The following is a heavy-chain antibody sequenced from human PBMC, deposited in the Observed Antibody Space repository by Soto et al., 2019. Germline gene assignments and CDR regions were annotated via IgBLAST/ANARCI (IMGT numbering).Heavy chain of an antibody. V-gene: IGHV1-69*01. CDR1: GGTFSSYA. CDR3: ASRGRFTKYGSGSYYGWFDP. J-gene: IGHJ5*02. Sequence: QVQLVQSGAEVKKPGSSVKVSCKASGGTFSSYAISWVRQAPGQGLEWMGGIIPIFGTANYAQKFQGRVTITADESKSTAYMVLSSLRSEDTAVYYCASRGRFTKYGSGSYYGWFDPWGQGNLVTVSS. D-gene: IGHD3-10*01. CDR2: IIPIFGTA.